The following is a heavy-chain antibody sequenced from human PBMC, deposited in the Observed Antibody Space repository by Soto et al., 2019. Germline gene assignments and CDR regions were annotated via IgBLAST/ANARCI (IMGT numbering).Heavy chain of an antibody. V-gene: IGHV3-23*01. J-gene: IGHJ6*03. CDR3: AKGSYGSGIVPKIAMDV. D-gene: IGHD3-10*01. Sequence: GGSLRLSCAASGFTFSSYAMSWVRQAPGKGLEWVSAISGSGGSTYYADSVKGRFTISRDNSKNTLYLQMNSLRAEDTAVYYCAKGSYGSGIVPKIAMDVWGKGTTVTVSS. CDR2: ISGSGGST. CDR1: GFTFSSYA.